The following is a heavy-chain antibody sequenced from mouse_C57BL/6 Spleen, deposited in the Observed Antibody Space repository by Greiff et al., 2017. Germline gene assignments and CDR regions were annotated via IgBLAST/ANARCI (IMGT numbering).Heavy chain of an antibody. V-gene: IGHV6-3*01. Sequence: EVKLVESGGGLVQPGGSLKLSCVASGFTFSNYWMNWVRPSPETGLEWVAQIRLKPDNYATHYAAYVKWRFTISRDDSKSSVYLQMNNLSAEDTGIYYCTGLSTTVVATHWGQGTTLTVSS. J-gene: IGHJ2*01. CDR2: IRLKPDNYAT. CDR3: TGLSTTVVATH. D-gene: IGHD1-1*01. CDR1: GFTFSNYW.